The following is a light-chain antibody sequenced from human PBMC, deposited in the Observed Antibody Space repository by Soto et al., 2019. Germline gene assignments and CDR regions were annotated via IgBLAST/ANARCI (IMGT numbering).Light chain of an antibody. CDR1: QSVSSSY. Sequence: EIVLTQSPGTLSLSPGERATLSCRASQSVSSSYLAWYQQKPGQAPRLLIYGASSRATGIPDRFSGSGSGTDFTLTISRLEPEDFAVYYCQLLGTFGQGTKVEIK. CDR3: QLLGT. CDR2: GAS. J-gene: IGKJ1*01. V-gene: IGKV3-20*01.